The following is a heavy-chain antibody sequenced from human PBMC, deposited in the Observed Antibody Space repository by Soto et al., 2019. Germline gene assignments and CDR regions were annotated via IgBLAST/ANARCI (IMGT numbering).Heavy chain of an antibody. J-gene: IGHJ4*02. V-gene: IGHV3-7*01. CDR2: INEDGSDR. D-gene: IGHD3-10*01. CDR3: ARHVI. Sequence: EVQLVESGGGVVQPGGSLRLSCAASGFSFGASWMKWVRQAPGKGLEWVANINEDGSDRYYVDSVKGRFTISRDNAKNSLYQQMNSLRAEDTAVYYCARHVIWGQGTLVTVSS. CDR1: GFSFGASW.